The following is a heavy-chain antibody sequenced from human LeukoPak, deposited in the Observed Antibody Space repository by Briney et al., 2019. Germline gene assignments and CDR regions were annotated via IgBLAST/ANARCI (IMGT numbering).Heavy chain of an antibody. V-gene: IGHV1-18*01. J-gene: IGHJ5*02. Sequence: ASVKVSCKASGYIFTSYGVSCVRQAPGQGLEWMGWINTYNGNTKYAQKVQGRVTMTTDTSTSTAYMELRSLRSDDTAVYYCARDLVHRRLLATAYNWFDPWGQGTLVTVSS. CDR1: GYIFTSYG. CDR3: ARDLVHRRLLATAYNWFDP. D-gene: IGHD3-16*01. CDR2: INTYNGNT.